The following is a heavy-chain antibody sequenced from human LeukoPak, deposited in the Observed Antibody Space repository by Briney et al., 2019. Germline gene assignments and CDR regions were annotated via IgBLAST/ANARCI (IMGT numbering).Heavy chain of an antibody. J-gene: IGHJ4*02. V-gene: IGHV1-18*01. Sequence: GASVKVSCKASGYTFTSYGISWVRQAPGQGLEWMGWISAYNGNTNYAQKLQGRVTMTTDTSTSTAYMELRSLRSEDTAVYYCARSENYYDSSGYYSASYYFDYWGQGTLVTVSS. CDR3: ARSENYYDSSGYYSASYYFDY. D-gene: IGHD3-22*01. CDR2: ISAYNGNT. CDR1: GYTFTSYG.